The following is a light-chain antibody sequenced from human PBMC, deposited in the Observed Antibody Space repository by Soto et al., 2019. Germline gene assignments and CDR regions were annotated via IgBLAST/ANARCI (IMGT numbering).Light chain of an antibody. Sequence: EIVLTQSPGTLSLSPGERATLSCRASQTISDSYVAWYQQKPGQAPRLLIYGASSGATGIPDRFSGSGSGTDFTLTISRLEPEDFAVYYCQQYGSSPFTFGGGTKVDIK. CDR3: QQYGSSPFT. J-gene: IGKJ4*01. CDR1: QTISDSY. CDR2: GAS. V-gene: IGKV3-20*01.